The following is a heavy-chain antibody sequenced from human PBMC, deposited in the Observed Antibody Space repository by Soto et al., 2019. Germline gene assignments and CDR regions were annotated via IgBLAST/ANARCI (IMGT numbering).Heavy chain of an antibody. CDR3: ATGGYYY. Sequence: GESLKIACKAPAYSFSNYWIAWVRQLPGKGLEWMGIIYPGDSDTRYSPSFEGQVTISADKSITTAYLQWSRLKASDTAMYYCATGGYYYWGQGTLVTVSS. D-gene: IGHD3-22*01. CDR2: IYPGDSDT. V-gene: IGHV5-51*01. J-gene: IGHJ4*02. CDR1: AYSFSNYW.